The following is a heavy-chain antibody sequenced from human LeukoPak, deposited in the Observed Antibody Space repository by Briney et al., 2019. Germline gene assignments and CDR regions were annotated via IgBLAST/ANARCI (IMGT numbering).Heavy chain of an antibody. J-gene: IGHJ5*02. V-gene: IGHV4-4*07. CDR1: GGSISSYY. D-gene: IGHD2-2*01. Sequence: SETLSLTCTVSGGSISSYYWSWIRQPAGKGLEWIGRIYTSGSTNYNPSLKSRVTMSVDTSKNQFSLKLSSVTAADTAVYYCARGLVVPAASSKRFFWFDPWGQGTLVTVSS. CDR3: ARGLVVPAASSKRFFWFDP. CDR2: IYTSGST.